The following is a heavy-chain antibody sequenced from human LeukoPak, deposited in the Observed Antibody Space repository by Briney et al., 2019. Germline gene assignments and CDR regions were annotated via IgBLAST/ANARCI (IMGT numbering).Heavy chain of an antibody. J-gene: IGHJ3*02. V-gene: IGHV4-31*03. CDR2: IYYSGST. CDR1: GGSISSGGYY. Sequence: SETLSLTCTVSGGSISSGGYYWSWIRQHPGKGLEWIGYIYYSGSTYYNPSLKSRVTISVDTSKNQFSLKLSSVTAADTAVYHCARAPPRDAFDIWGQGTMVTVSS. CDR3: ARAPPRDAFDI.